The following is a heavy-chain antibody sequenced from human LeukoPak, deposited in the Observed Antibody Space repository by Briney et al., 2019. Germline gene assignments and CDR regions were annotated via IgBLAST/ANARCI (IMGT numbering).Heavy chain of an antibody. J-gene: IGHJ4*02. CDR2: IKQDGSEK. CDR3: ARVVDHDYGDYYLDY. Sequence: GGSLRLSCAASGFTFSSYWMSWVRQAPGKGLEWVANIKQDGSEKYYVDSVKGRFTVSRDNAKNSLYLQMNSLRAEDTAVYYCARVVDHDYGDYYLDYWGQGTLVTVSS. V-gene: IGHV3-7*03. CDR1: GFTFSSYW. D-gene: IGHD4-17*01.